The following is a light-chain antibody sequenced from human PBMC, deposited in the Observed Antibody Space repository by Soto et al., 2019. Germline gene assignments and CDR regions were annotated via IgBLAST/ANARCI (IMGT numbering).Light chain of an antibody. Sequence: QSVLTQPASVSGSPGQSITISCTGTNSDIGGYNFVSWYQQHPGKAPKLIIYEVTIRPSGVSNRFSGSKSGNTASLTISGLQAEDEADYYCSSYTSSSSRVVFGGGTKLTVL. CDR3: SSYTSSSSRVV. J-gene: IGLJ2*01. V-gene: IGLV2-14*03. CDR2: EVT. CDR1: NSDIGGYNF.